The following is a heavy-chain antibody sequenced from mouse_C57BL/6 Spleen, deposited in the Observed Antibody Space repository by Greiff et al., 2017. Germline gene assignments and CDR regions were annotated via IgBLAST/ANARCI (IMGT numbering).Heavy chain of an antibody. J-gene: IGHJ1*03. Sequence: VQLQQSGAELVRPGASVTLSCKASGYTFTDYEMHWVKQTPVHGLEWIGAIDPETGGTAYNQKFKGKAILTADKSSSTAYMELRSLTSEDSAVYCCARFPVGYVEVWGTGTTVTVSS. D-gene: IGHD1-1*01. CDR3: ARFPVGYVEV. CDR2: IDPETGGT. V-gene: IGHV1-15*01. CDR1: GYTFTDYE.